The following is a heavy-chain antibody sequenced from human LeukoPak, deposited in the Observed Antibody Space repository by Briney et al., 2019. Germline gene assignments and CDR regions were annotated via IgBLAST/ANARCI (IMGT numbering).Heavy chain of an antibody. CDR1: GYTFTSYG. D-gene: IGHD2-2*01. V-gene: IGHV1-18*01. J-gene: IGHJ6*02. CDR3: ARDSIECSSTSCYPPWSNYYYYYGMDV. CDR2: ISAYNGNT. Sequence: ASVKVSCKASGYTFTSYGISWVRQAPGQGLEWMGWISAYNGNTNYAQKLQGRVTMTTDTSTSTAYMELRSLRSDDTAVYYCARDSIECSSTSCYPPWSNYYYYYGMDVWGQGTTVTVSS.